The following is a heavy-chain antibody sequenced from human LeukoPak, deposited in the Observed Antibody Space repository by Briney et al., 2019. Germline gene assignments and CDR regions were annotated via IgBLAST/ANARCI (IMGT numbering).Heavy chain of an antibody. V-gene: IGHV4-59*01. CDR1: GGSISSYY. J-gene: IGHJ4*02. Sequence: SETLSLTCTVSGGSISSYYWSWIWQPPGKGLEWIGYIYYSGSTNYNPSLKSRVTISVDTSKNQFSLKLSSVTAADTAVYYCARGGSSSWYSVGYWGQGTLVTVSP. CDR2: IYYSGST. CDR3: ARGGSSSWYSVGY. D-gene: IGHD6-13*01.